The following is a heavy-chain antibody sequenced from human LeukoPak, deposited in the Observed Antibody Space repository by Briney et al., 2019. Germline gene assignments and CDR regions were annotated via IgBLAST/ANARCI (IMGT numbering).Heavy chain of an antibody. CDR2: ISSSSDYI. V-gene: IGHV3-21*01. CDR1: EFTFSSYN. D-gene: IGHD2/OR15-2a*01. J-gene: IGHJ5*02. CDR3: ARGKTSQNIVTRKTYNWFDP. Sequence: GGSLRLSCAASEFTFSSYNMSWVRQAPGKGLEWVSSISSSSDYIYYADSVKGRFTISRDNAKNSLYLQMKSLRAEDTAVYYCARGKTSQNIVTRKTYNWFDPWGQGTLVTVSS.